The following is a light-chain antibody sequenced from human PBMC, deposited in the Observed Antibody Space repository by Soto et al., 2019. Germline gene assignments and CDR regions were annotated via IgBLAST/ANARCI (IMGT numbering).Light chain of an antibody. CDR3: QQYGRSGT. J-gene: IGKJ1*01. CDR2: GAS. V-gene: IGKV3-20*01. Sequence: EVALRQSQTTVPPAPGEIGILSRRASQSVSNNYLAWYQQKPGQAPRLLIYGASNRATGIPDRFSGSGSGTDFTLTISRLEPEDFAVYYCQQYGRSGTLGQGTKVDVK. CDR1: QSVSNNY.